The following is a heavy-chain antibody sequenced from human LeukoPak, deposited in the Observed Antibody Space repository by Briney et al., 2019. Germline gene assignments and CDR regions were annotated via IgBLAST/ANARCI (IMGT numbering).Heavy chain of an antibody. J-gene: IGHJ4*02. CDR2: ISAYNGNT. D-gene: IGHD3-3*01. CDR1: GYTFTSYG. V-gene: IGHV1-18*01. Sequence: GASVKVSCKASGYTFTSYGISWVRQAPGQGLEWMGWISAYNGNTNYAQKLQGRVTMTTDTSTSTAHMELRSLRSDDTAVYYCARGPVTIFGVVTIDYWGQGTLVTVSS. CDR3: ARGPVTIFGVVTIDY.